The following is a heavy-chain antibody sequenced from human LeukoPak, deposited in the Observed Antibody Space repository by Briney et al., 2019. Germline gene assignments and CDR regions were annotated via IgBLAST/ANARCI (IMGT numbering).Heavy chain of an antibody. V-gene: IGHV4-34*01. J-gene: IGHJ6*02. CDR1: GGSFNDYN. CDR2: INHSGST. D-gene: IGHD6-13*01. CDR3: ASLSLPNSIAAAGTFVSLYYAMDA. Sequence: KPSETLSLTCAVYGGSFNDYNWTWVRQPPGKGLEWIGEINHSGSTNYNPSLKSRVTISVDTSKSQFSLKLNSVTAADTAVYYCASLSLPNSIAAAGTFVSLYYAMDAWGQGTTVTVSS.